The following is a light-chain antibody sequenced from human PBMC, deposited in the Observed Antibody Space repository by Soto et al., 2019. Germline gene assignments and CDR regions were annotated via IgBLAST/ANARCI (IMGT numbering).Light chain of an antibody. J-gene: IGKJ2*01. CDR3: QQYVSSPPYT. CDR2: GAS. CDR1: QSVSSSY. V-gene: IGKV3-20*01. Sequence: EIVLTQSPGTLSLSPGERATLSCRASQSVSSSYLAWYQQKPGQAPRLLIYGASSRATGIPDRFSGSGSGTDFPLPISRREPEDFAVYYCQQYVSSPPYTFGQGTKREIK.